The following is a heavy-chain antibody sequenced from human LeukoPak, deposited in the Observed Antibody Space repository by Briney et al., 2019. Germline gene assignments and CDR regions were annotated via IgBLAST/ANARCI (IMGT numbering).Heavy chain of an antibody. J-gene: IGHJ4*02. CDR2: ITSGSSYI. D-gene: IGHD1-26*01. V-gene: IGHV3-21*01. CDR1: RFTFSSYG. Sequence: GGSLRLSCAASRFTFSSYGIHWVRQAPGKGLEWVSSITSGSSYIYYADSVKGRFTISRDNAKNSLYLQMNSLRAEDTAVYYCARDSESPGELELGAFDYWGQGTLVTVSS. CDR3: ARDSESPGELELGAFDY.